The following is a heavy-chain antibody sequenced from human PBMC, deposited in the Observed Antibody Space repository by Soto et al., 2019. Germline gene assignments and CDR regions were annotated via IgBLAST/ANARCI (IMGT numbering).Heavy chain of an antibody. V-gene: IGHV3-23*01. CDR3: AKVLGHSSSSPPNY. J-gene: IGHJ4*02. D-gene: IGHD6-6*01. CDR2: ISGSGGST. Sequence: VGSLRLSCAASGFTFSSYAMSWVRQAPGKGLEWVSAISGSGGSTYYADSVKGRFTISRDNSKNTLYLQMNSLRAEDTAVYYCAKVLGHSSSSPPNYWGQGTLVTVSS. CDR1: GFTFSSYA.